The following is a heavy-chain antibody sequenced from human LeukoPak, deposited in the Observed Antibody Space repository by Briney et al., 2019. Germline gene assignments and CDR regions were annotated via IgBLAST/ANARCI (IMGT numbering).Heavy chain of an antibody. CDR2: INPNSGGT. CDR3: APYNWNYGWFDP. D-gene: IGHD1-7*01. Sequence: ASVKVSCKASGYTFTGYYMHWLRQAPGQGLEWMGWINPNSGGTNYAQKFQGRVTMTRDTSISTAYMELSRLRSDDTAVYYCAPYNWNYGWFDPWGQGTLVTVSS. CDR1: GYTFTGYY. J-gene: IGHJ5*02. V-gene: IGHV1-2*02.